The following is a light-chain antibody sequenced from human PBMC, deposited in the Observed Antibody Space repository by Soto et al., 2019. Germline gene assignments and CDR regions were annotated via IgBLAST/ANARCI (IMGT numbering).Light chain of an antibody. Sequence: QSVLTQPASVSGSPGQSITISCTGTGSDVGTYNYVSWYQHHPGKAPKLMISEVSNRPSGVSDRFSGSKSGNTASLTISGLQPEDEADYYCTLYIRSTTVFGGGTKVTVL. CDR2: EVS. J-gene: IGLJ2*01. CDR1: GSDVGTYNY. V-gene: IGLV2-14*01. CDR3: TLYIRSTTV.